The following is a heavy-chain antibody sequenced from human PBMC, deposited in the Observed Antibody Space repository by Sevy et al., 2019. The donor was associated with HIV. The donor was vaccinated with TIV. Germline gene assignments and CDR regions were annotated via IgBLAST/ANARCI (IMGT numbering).Heavy chain of an antibody. D-gene: IGHD6-19*01. Sequence: ASVKVSCKASGGTFSSHAISWVRQAPGQGLEWMGGIIPILGIANYAQKFQGRVTITADKSTSTGYMELSILRSEDTAVYYCAKAASSVYSSGWLDYWGQGTLVTVSS. J-gene: IGHJ4*02. CDR2: IIPILGIA. CDR1: GGTFSSHA. V-gene: IGHV1-69*10. CDR3: AKAASSVYSSGWLDY.